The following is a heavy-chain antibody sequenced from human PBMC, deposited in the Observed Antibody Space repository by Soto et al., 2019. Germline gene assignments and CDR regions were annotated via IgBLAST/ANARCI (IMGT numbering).Heavy chain of an antibody. Sequence: QVQLQESGPGLVKPSETLSLTCTVSGASINTHYWSWIRQSPGKGLEWIGQVFYSGSTNYNPSLKSRVTISIDTSTKQFSLKLTSVTAADTAVYYCARSFMVTVDYFDYWGQGTLVTVSS. CDR3: ARSFMVTVDYFDY. D-gene: IGHD5-18*01. V-gene: IGHV4-59*11. J-gene: IGHJ4*02. CDR2: VFYSGST. CDR1: GASINTHY.